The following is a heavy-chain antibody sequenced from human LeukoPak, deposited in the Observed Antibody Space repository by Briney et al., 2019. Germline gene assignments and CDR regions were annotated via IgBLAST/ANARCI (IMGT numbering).Heavy chain of an antibody. CDR1: GYTFTSYA. D-gene: IGHD5-18*01. CDR2: INAGNGNT. Sequence: GASVKVSCKASGYTFTSYAMHWVRQAPGQRLEWMGWINAGNGNTKYSQKFQGRVTITRDTSASTAYMELSSLRSEDTAVYYCARDKWPDTAMVLYYYYGMDVWGQGTTVTVSS. V-gene: IGHV1-3*01. J-gene: IGHJ6*02. CDR3: ARDKWPDTAMVLYYYYGMDV.